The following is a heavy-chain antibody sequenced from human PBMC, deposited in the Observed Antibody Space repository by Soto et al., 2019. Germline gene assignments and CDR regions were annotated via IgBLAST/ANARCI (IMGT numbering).Heavy chain of an antibody. J-gene: IGHJ4*02. V-gene: IGHV1-24*01. Sequence: ASVQVSCKVSGYTLTEVSIHWVRQAPGNGLEWMGGFDLEDGETIYAQKFQGRVTLTEDTSTDTAYMELRSLRSDDTAVYYCARVGSALDYWGQGTLVTVSS. CDR2: FDLEDGET. D-gene: IGHD3-10*01. CDR1: GYTLTEVS. CDR3: ARVGSALDY.